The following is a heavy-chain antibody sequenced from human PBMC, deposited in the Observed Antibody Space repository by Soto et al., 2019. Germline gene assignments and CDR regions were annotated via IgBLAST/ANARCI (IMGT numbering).Heavy chain of an antibody. CDR1: GYTFTSYV. J-gene: IGHJ4*02. D-gene: IGHD3-10*01. CDR3: ARELIYGSGSYY. V-gene: IGHV1-18*01. CDR2: ISPYNGNT. Sequence: QVKLVQSGAEVKKPGASVKVSCKASGYTFTSYVISWVRQAPGQGLEWMGWISPYNGNTNYAQKLRARVTMTTDTSTSTAHMELRSLRSDDTAVYYCARELIYGSGSYYWGQGTLVTVSS.